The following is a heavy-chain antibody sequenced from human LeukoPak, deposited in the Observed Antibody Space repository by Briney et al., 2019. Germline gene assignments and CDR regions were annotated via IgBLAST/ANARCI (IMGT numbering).Heavy chain of an antibody. Sequence: ASVKVSCKASGYTFTSYYIHWVRQAPGQGLEWMGIINPSGGNTTYAQKFQGRVTMTRDMSTSTIYMELNSLRAEDTAVYYCAKEGYCSGGSCYSPYYFDYWGQGTLVTVSS. J-gene: IGHJ4*02. CDR1: GYTFTSYY. D-gene: IGHD2-15*01. V-gene: IGHV1-46*01. CDR3: AKEGYCSGGSCYSPYYFDY. CDR2: INPSGGNT.